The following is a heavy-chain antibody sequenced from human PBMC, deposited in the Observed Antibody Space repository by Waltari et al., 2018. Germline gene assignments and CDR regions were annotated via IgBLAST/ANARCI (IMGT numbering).Heavy chain of an antibody. D-gene: IGHD1-1*01. Sequence: QVQLVESGGGVVQPGRSLRLSCAASGFTFSSYAMHWVRTAPGKGREWVAVISDDGSNKYYADSGKGRFTISRDNSKNTLYLQMNSLRAEDTAVYYCARDQYRRYYYYGMDVWGQGTTVTVSS. CDR1: GFTFSSYA. J-gene: IGHJ6*02. CDR3: ARDQYRRYYYYGMDV. CDR2: ISDDGSNK. V-gene: IGHV3-30*01.